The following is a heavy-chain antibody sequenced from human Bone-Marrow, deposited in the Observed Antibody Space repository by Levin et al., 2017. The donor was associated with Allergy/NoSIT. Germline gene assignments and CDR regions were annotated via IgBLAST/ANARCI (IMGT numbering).Heavy chain of an antibody. Sequence: AGESLKISCAASGFTFSSYDMHWVRHAAGKGLEWVSAIGSAGDTYYPGSVKGRFTISREDAKNFLYLQMNSLRAGDTAVYYCARSDEGGMDVWGQGTTVTVSS. CDR3: ARSDEGGMDV. CDR2: IGSAGDT. CDR1: GFTFSSYD. J-gene: IGHJ6*02. V-gene: IGHV3-13*01.